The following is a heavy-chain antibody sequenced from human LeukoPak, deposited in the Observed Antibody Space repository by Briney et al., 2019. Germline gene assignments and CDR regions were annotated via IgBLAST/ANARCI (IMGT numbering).Heavy chain of an antibody. J-gene: IGHJ1*01. CDR1: GGSISSSSYY. V-gene: IGHV4-39*07. Sequence: SETLSLTCTVSGGSISSSSYYWGWIRQPPGKGLEWIGSIYYSGSTYYNPSLKSRVTISVDTSKNQFSLKLSSVTAADTAVYYCARARDSGSHYPEYFQHWGQGTLVTVSS. D-gene: IGHD1-26*01. CDR2: IYYSGST. CDR3: ARARDSGSHYPEYFQH.